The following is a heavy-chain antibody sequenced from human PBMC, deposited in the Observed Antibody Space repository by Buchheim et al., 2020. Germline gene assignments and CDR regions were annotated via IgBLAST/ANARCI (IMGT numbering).Heavy chain of an antibody. J-gene: IGHJ4*02. CDR2: ISYDGSNE. CDR3: AKEEQLWSVGSYYFDY. V-gene: IGHV3-30*18. Sequence: QAQLVDSAGGVVQPGRSLRLSCAASGFTFSSYGMHWVRQAPGKGLEWVALISYDGSNEYYADSVKGRFTISRDNLKNTVYLQMNSLRAEDTAVYYCAKEEQLWSVGSYYFDYWGQGT. D-gene: IGHD5-18*01. CDR1: GFTFSSYG.